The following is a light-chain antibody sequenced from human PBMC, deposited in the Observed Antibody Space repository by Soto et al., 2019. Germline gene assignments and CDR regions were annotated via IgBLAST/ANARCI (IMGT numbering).Light chain of an antibody. Sequence: EIVLTQSPATLSLSPGERATLSCWASQSVSNLLAWYQQKPGQAPRLLIYDASNRATGIPARFSGSGSGTDFTLTISSLESEDFAVYYCQQYNNWPPWTFGQGTKVEIK. V-gene: IGKV3-11*01. CDR2: DAS. J-gene: IGKJ1*01. CDR3: QQYNNWPPWT. CDR1: QSVSNL.